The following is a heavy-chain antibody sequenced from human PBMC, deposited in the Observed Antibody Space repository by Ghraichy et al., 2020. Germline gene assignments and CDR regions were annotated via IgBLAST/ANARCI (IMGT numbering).Heavy chain of an antibody. D-gene: IGHD4-17*01. V-gene: IGHV3-64*02. CDR3: ARGTYGDYDRGAFDI. Sequence: GGSLRLSCAASGFTFSSSSMHWVRQAPGKGLEYVSAISSNGGSTYYADSVKGRFTISRDNSKNTLYLQMGILRAEDMAVYYCARGTYGDYDRGAFDICGQGTMVTGSS. CDR2: ISSNGGST. CDR1: GFTFSSSS. J-gene: IGHJ3*02.